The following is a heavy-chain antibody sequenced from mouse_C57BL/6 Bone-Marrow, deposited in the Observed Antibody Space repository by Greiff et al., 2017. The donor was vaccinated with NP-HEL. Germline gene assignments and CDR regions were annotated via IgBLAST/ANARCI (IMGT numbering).Heavy chain of an antibody. V-gene: IGHV1-63*01. J-gene: IGHJ3*01. Sequence: QVQLQQSGAELVRPGTSVKTSCKASGYTFTNYWIGWAKQRPGHGLEWIGDIYPGGGYTNYNEKFKGKATLTADKSSSTAYMQFSSLTSEDSAIYYCARRGPRREFAYWGQGTLVTVSA. CDR1: GYTFTNYW. D-gene: IGHD3-3*01. CDR2: IYPGGGYT. CDR3: ARRGPRREFAY.